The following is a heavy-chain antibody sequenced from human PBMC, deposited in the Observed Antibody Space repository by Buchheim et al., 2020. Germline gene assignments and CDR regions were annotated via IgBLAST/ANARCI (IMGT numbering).Heavy chain of an antibody. Sequence: QVQLQESGTGLVKPSETLSLTCTVSGGSISSYYWSWIRQPPGKGLEWIGYIYYSGSTNYNPSLKSRVTISVDTSKNQFSLKLSSVTAADTAVYYCAREIFGYCSGGSCYSDAFDIWGQGT. D-gene: IGHD2-15*01. J-gene: IGHJ3*02. V-gene: IGHV4-59*01. CDR2: IYYSGST. CDR3: AREIFGYCSGGSCYSDAFDI. CDR1: GGSISSYY.